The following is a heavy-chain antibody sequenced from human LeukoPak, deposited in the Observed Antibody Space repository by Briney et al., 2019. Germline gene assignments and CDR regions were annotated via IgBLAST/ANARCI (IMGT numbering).Heavy chain of an antibody. CDR3: AELGITMIGGV. D-gene: IGHD3-10*02. J-gene: IGHJ6*04. CDR1: GFTFSSYW. Sequence: GGSLRLSCAASGFTFSSYWMTWVRQAPGKGLEWVANINQDESEKYYVDSVKGRFTISRDNAKNSLYLQMNSLRAEDTAVYYCAELGITMIGGVWGKGTTVTISS. CDR2: INQDESEK. V-gene: IGHV3-7*01.